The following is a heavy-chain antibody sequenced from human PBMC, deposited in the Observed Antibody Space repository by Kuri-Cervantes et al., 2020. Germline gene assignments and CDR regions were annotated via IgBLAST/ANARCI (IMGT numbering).Heavy chain of an antibody. CDR1: GFSSSSYW. V-gene: IGHV3-7*01. CDR3: ARAFGGVYYYYGMDV. D-gene: IGHD2-8*02. J-gene: IGHJ6*02. CDR2: IKQDGSEK. Sequence: GGSLRLSCAASGFSSSSYWMSWVRQTPGKGLGWVANIKQDGSEKYYVDSVKGRFTISRDNAKNSLYLQMNSLRAEDTAVYYCARAFGGVYYYYGMDVWGQGTTVTVSS.